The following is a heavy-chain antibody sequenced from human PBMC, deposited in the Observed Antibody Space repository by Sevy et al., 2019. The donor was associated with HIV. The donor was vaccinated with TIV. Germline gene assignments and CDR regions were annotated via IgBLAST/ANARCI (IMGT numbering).Heavy chain of an antibody. V-gene: IGHV3-49*03. D-gene: IGHD1-7*01. J-gene: IGHJ4*02. Sequence: GGCLRLSCTTSGFTFGDYALSWFRQAPGKGLQWVTFIRGKTYGGTAEYAASVKGRFTISRDDSKSIAYLQMNSLKTEDTAVYYCTRGPSWNYLVSFDYWGQGTLVTVSS. CDR2: IRGKTYGGTA. CDR1: GFTFGDYA. CDR3: TRGPSWNYLVSFDY.